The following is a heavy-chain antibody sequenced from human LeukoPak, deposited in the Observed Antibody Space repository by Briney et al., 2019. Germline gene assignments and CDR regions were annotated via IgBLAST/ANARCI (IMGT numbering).Heavy chain of an antibody. Sequence: GSLRLSCAASGFTFSSYSMNWIRQPPGKGLEWIGSIYYSGSTYYNPSLKSRVTISVDTSKNQFSLKLSSVTAADTAVYYCARSFRMVTTSDYWGQGTLVTVSS. CDR3: ARSFRMVTTSDY. V-gene: IGHV4-39*01. J-gene: IGHJ4*02. D-gene: IGHD4-17*01. CDR2: IYYSGST. CDR1: GFTFSSYS.